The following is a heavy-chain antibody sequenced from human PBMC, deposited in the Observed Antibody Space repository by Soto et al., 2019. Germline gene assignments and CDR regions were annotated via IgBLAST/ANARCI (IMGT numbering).Heavy chain of an antibody. J-gene: IGHJ3*02. CDR1: GGTFSSYT. CDR2: IIPILGIA. CDR3: ARDSLNDAFDI. Sequence: QVQLVQSGAEVKKPGSSVKVSCKASGGTFSSYTISWVRQAPGQGLEWMGRIIPILGIANYAQKFQGRVTITADKSTSTAYIELSSLRSEDTGVYYCARDSLNDAFDIWGQGTMVTVSS. V-gene: IGHV1-69*08.